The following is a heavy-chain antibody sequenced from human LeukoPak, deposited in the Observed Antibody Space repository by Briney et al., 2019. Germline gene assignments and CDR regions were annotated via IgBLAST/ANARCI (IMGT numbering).Heavy chain of an antibody. V-gene: IGHV3-9*01. CDR3: IKDMGFDLLKDAFDV. CDR1: GFSLDDYA. J-gene: IGHJ3*01. D-gene: IGHD3-9*01. Sequence: PGGSLRLSCIGSGFSLDDYAMHWVRQAPGKGLEWVSSISWDSGNKAYGDSVKGRFTISRDNAKNSLYLQMNSLRPEDTAFYYCIKDMGFDLLKDAFDVWGQGTLVTASS. CDR2: ISWDSGNK.